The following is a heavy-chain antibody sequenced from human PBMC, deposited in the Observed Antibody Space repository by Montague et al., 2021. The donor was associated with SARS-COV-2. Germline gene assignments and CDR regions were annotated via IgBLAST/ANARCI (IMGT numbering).Heavy chain of an antibody. D-gene: IGHD3-10*01. J-gene: IGHJ4*02. Sequence: PALVKPTQTLTLTCTFSGFSLSTSGMCVSWIRQPPGKALEWLARXDWDDDKHYSTSLKTRLTISKDTSKNQVVLTMTNMDPVDTATYYCARSSVVRGVSLDYWGQGTLATVSS. CDR3: ARSSVVRGVSLDY. CDR2: XDWDDDK. V-gene: IGHV2-70*11. CDR1: GFSLSTSGMC.